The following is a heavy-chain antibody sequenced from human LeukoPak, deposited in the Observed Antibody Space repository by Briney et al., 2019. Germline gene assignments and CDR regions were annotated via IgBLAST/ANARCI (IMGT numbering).Heavy chain of an antibody. CDR2: IKQDGSEK. CDR3: ARDRRYYYDSSGYRY. D-gene: IGHD3-22*01. Sequence: PGGSLRLSCAASGFTFSSYWMSWVRQAQGKGLEWVANIKQDGSEKYYVDSVKGRFTISRDNAKNSLYLQMNSLRAEDTAVYYCARDRRYYYDSSGYRYWGQGTLVTVSS. CDR1: GFTFSSYW. J-gene: IGHJ4*02. V-gene: IGHV3-7*01.